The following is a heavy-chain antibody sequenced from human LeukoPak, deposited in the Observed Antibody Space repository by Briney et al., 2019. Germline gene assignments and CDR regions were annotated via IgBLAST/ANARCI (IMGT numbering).Heavy chain of an antibody. J-gene: IGHJ4*02. D-gene: IGHD3-22*01. CDR2: ISGSGGST. V-gene: IGHV3-23*01. CDR3: ATRSPGRITMIVVVPKYYFDY. CDR1: GFTFSSYA. Sequence: PGGSLRLPCAASGFTFSSYAMSWVRQAPGKGLEWVSAISGSGGSTYYADSVKGRFTISRDNSKNTLYLQMNSLRAEDTAVYYCATRSPGRITMIVVVPKYYFDYWGQGTLVTVSS.